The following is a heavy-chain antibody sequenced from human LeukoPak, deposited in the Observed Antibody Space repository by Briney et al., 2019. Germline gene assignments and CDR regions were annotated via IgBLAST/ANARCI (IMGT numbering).Heavy chain of an antibody. Sequence: GGSLRLSCAAAGFSFITYSMNWVRQTPGKVLERVSSISRTNSYIYYVDSVNGRFTLSRDNGKNSLYLQMNSLRAEDTAVYYCARGGMGANSQEYFYYGMDVWGQGTTVTVSS. J-gene: IGHJ6*02. CDR2: ISRTNSYI. V-gene: IGHV3-21*01. D-gene: IGHD2-8*01. CDR1: GFSFITYS. CDR3: ARGGMGANSQEYFYYGMDV.